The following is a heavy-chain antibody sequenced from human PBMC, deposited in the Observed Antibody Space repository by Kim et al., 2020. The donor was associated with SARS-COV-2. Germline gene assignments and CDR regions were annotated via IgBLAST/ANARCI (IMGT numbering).Heavy chain of an antibody. J-gene: IGHJ3*02. D-gene: IGHD6-13*01. CDR3: ARGLSHYSSSWYLDAFDI. CDR2: IKQDGSEK. V-gene: IGHV3-7*01. CDR1: GFTFSSYW. Sequence: GGSLRLSCAASGFTFSSYWMSWVRQAPGKGLEWVANIKQDGSEKYYVDSVKGRFTISRDNAKNSLYLQMNSLRAEDTAVYYCARGLSHYSSSWYLDAFDIWGQGTMVTVSS.